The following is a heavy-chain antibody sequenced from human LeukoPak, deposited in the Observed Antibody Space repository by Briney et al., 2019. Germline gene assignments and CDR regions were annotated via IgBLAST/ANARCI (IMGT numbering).Heavy chain of an antibody. J-gene: IGHJ4*02. CDR3: ASVYSSSCYVDY. V-gene: IGHV4-61*01. CDR1: GGSVSSGSYY. D-gene: IGHD6-13*01. Sequence: SETLSLTCTVSGGSVSSGSYYWSWIRQPPGRGLEWIGYIYYSGSTNYNPSLKSRVTISVDTSKNQFSLKLSSVTAADTAVYYCASVYSSSCYVDYWGQGTLVTVSS. CDR2: IYYSGST.